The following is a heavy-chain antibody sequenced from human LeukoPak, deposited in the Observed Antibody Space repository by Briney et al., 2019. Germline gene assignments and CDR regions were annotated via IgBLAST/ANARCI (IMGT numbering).Heavy chain of an antibody. V-gene: IGHV4-4*07. J-gene: IGHJ4*02. Sequence: SETLSLTCSVSGDSITSYHWTWIRQPAGRALEWIGRIYTSGYTHYKSSLKSRVTISVDTSENQFSLKLTSVTAADSAVYYCARLTRLSTSPDRYYLDYWGQGTLVTVSS. CDR3: ARLTRLSTSPDRYYLDY. CDR1: GDSITSYH. CDR2: IYTSGYT. D-gene: IGHD6-6*01.